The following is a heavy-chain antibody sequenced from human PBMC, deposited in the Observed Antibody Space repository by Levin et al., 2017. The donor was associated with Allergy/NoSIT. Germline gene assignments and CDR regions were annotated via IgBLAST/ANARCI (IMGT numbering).Heavy chain of an antibody. CDR2: IKQDGSEK. D-gene: IGHD6-6*01. CDR3: ARDPSIAARPEDLRVAFDI. CDR1: GFTFSSYW. Sequence: SCAASGFTFSSYWMSWVRQAPGKGLEWVANIKQDGSEKYYVDSVKGRFTISRDNAKNSLYLQMNSLRAEDTAVYYCARDPSIAARPEDLRVAFDIWGQGTMVTVSS. J-gene: IGHJ3*02. V-gene: IGHV3-7*01.